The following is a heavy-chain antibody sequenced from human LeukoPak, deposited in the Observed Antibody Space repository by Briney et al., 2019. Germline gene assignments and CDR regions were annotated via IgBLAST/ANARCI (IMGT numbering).Heavy chain of an antibody. CDR1: GGSISSSSYY. CDR3: ARVGRGGWLGLATIGYYYYYMDV. V-gene: IGHV4-39*07. CDR2: IYYSGST. D-gene: IGHD3-10*01. Sequence: SETLSLTCTVSGGSISSSSYYWGWIRQPPGKGLEWIGSIYYSGSTYYNPSLKSRVTISVDTSKNQFSLKLSSVTAADTAVYYCARVGRGGWLGLATIGYYYYYMDVWGKGTTVTVSS. J-gene: IGHJ6*03.